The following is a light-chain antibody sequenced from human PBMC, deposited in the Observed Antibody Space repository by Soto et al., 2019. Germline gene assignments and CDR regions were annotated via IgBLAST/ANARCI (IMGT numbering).Light chain of an antibody. CDR3: QQYNDCPHT. V-gene: IGKV3-15*01. J-gene: IGKJ1*01. CDR2: GAS. Sequence: EIVMTQSPGTLSLSPGERATLSCRASQSVSSNLAWYQQIPGQAPRLLIYGASTRATGIPARFSGSGSGTEFTLAISSLQSEDFAVYYCQQYNDCPHTFGLGTKVEIK. CDR1: QSVSSN.